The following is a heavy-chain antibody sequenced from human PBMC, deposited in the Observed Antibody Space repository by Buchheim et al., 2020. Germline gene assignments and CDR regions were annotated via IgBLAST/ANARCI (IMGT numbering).Heavy chain of an antibody. D-gene: IGHD6-19*01. J-gene: IGHJ4*03. CDR2: ISYDGKNK. V-gene: IGHV3-30*14. CDR3: ATNAVAGHEGY. CDR1: GFPFSIYT. Sequence: VQVVESGGGVVQPGRSLRLSCGASGFPFSIYTMNWVRQAPGKGLEWVAVISYDGKNKDYAESVKGRFTISRDNSKHTVDFERNSLRGDDTAVYYCATNAVAGHEGYWGQGT.